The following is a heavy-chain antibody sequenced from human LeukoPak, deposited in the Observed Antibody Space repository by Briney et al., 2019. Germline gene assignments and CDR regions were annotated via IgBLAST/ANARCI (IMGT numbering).Heavy chain of an antibody. CDR2: ISYDGSNK. CDR1: GFTFSSYA. J-gene: IGHJ6*03. V-gene: IGHV3-30*01. D-gene: IGHD6-6*01. CDR3: AREEYSSSNYYYMDV. Sequence: RSLSLSCAASGFTFSSYAMHWVRQAPGKGLEWVAVISYDGSNKYYADSVKGRFTISRDNSKNTLYLQMNSLRAEDTAVYYCAREEYSSSNYYYMDVWGKGTTVTVSS.